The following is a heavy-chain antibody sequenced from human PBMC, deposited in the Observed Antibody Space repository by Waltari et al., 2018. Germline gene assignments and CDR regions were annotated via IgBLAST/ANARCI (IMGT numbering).Heavy chain of an antibody. J-gene: IGHJ4*02. CDR3: ARAPGYCSSTSCFVGFDY. D-gene: IGHD2-2*03. V-gene: IGHV3-33*01. CDR2: IWYDGSNK. Sequence: QVQLVESGGGVVQHGRSLRLYCAASGLTFSSYGMHWVRQATGKGLEWVAVIWYDGSNKYYADSVKGRFTISRDNSKNTLYLQMNSLRAEDTAVYYCARAPGYCSSTSCFVGFDYWGQGTLVTVSS. CDR1: GLTFSSYG.